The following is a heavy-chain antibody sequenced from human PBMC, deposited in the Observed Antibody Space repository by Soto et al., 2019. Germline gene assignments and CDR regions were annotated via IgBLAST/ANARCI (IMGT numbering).Heavy chain of an antibody. CDR3: ARVWYYDILTGYPDY. CDR2: IWYDGSNK. J-gene: IGHJ4*02. CDR1: GFTFSSYG. V-gene: IGHV3-33*01. D-gene: IGHD3-9*01. Sequence: GGSLRLSCAASGFTFSSYGMHWVRQAPGKGLEWVAVIWYDGSNKYYADSVKGRFTISRDNSKNTLYLQMNSLRAEDTAVYYCARVWYYDILTGYPDYWGQGTLVTVSS.